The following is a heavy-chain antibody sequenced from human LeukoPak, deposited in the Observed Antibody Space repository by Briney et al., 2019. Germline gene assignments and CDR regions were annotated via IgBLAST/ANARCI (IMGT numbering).Heavy chain of an antibody. CDR2: ISYDGSNK. CDR1: GFTFSTYG. J-gene: IGHJ4*02. V-gene: IGHV3-30*03. D-gene: IGHD5-18*01. CDR3: AREEFGYSYGLDY. Sequence: QPGRSLRLSCAASGFTFSTYGMHWVRQAPGKGLEWVALISYDGSNKYYADSVKGRFTISRDNSKNTLYLQMNSLRAEDTAVYYCAREEFGYSYGLDYWGQGTLVTVSS.